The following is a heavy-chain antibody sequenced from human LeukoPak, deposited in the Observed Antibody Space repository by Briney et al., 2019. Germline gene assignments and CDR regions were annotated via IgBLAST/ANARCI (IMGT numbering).Heavy chain of an antibody. CDR1: GFTFSSYD. CDR3: ASLLRGKQQLLHDAFDI. Sequence: PGGSLRLSCAASGFTFSSYDMHWVRQAPGKGLEWVAVIWYDGSNKYYADSVKGRFTISRDNSKNTLYLQMNSLRAEDTAVYYCASLLRGKQQLLHDAFDIWGQGTMVTVSS. J-gene: IGHJ3*02. V-gene: IGHV3-33*01. D-gene: IGHD6-13*01. CDR2: IWYDGSNK.